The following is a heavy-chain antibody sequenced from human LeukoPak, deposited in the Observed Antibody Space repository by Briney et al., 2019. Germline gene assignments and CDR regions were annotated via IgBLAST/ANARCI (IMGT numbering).Heavy chain of an antibody. J-gene: IGHJ4*02. CDR1: GFSVSSNY. CDR2: IYSGGST. D-gene: IGHD3-16*01. CDR3: ARGGSYYDD. Sequence: PGGSLRLSCAASGFSVSSNYMTWLRQAPGKGLEWVSAIYSGGSTYYADSVKGRFTISRDNSKDTLYLQMNSLRAEDTAVYYCARGGSYYDDWGQGTLVTVSS. V-gene: IGHV3-53*01.